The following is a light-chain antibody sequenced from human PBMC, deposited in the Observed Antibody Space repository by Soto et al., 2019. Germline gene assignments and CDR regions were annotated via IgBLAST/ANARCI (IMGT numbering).Light chain of an antibody. CDR3: QHRRNWPPG. J-gene: IGKJ5*01. V-gene: IGKV3-11*01. Sequence: EIVLTQSPATLSLSPGERATLSCRASQSVSSYLAWYQQKRGQAPRLLIYGASFRATGIPARFSGGGSGTDFTLTISSLAPEDFAVYYCQHRRNWPPGFGQGTRLEI. CDR2: GAS. CDR1: QSVSSY.